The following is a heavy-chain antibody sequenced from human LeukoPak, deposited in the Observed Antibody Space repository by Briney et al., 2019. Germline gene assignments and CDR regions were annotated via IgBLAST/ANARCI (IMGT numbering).Heavy chain of an antibody. CDR1: GGSISSYY. CDR3: AREGSSGWYYFDY. V-gene: IGHV4-59*01. Sequence: SETLSLTCTVSGGSISSYYWSWIQQPPGKGQEWIGYIYYSGSTNYNPSLKSRVTIAVDASKNQFSLKLSSVTAADTAVYYCAREGSSGWYYFDYWGQGTLVTVSS. CDR2: IYYSGST. J-gene: IGHJ4*02. D-gene: IGHD6-19*01.